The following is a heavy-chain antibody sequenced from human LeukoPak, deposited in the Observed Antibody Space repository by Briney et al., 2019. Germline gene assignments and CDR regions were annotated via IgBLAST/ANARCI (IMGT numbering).Heavy chain of an antibody. D-gene: IGHD5-18*01. J-gene: IGHJ4*02. V-gene: IGHV1-69*13. Sequence: SVKVSCKASGGTFISYAISWVRQAPGQGLEWMGGIIPIFGTANYAQKFQGRVTITADESTSTAYMELSSLRSEDTAVYYCARDRDWAGYSYGFYYWGQGTLVTVSS. CDR3: ARDRDWAGYSYGFYY. CDR2: IIPIFGTA. CDR1: GGTFISYA.